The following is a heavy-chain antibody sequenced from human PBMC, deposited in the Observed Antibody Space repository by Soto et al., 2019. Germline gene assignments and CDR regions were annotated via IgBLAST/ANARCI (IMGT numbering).Heavy chain of an antibody. D-gene: IGHD3-22*01. CDR1: GFTFSSYA. CDR2: ISYDGSNK. V-gene: IGHV3-30-3*01. Sequence: GGSLRLSCAASGFTFSSYAMHWVRQAPGKGLEWVAVISYDGSNKYYADSVKGRFTISRDNSKNTLYLQMNSLRAEDTAVYYCAXDSGVVVITPRTYYFDYWGQGTLVTVSS. CDR3: AXDSGVVVITPRTYYFDY. J-gene: IGHJ4*02.